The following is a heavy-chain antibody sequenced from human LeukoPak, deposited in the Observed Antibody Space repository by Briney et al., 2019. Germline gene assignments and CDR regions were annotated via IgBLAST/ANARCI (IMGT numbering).Heavy chain of an antibody. V-gene: IGHV4-34*01. CDR3: ARKYCSSTSCDFFWFDS. D-gene: IGHD2-2*01. Sequence: SETLSLTCAVYGGSFSGYYWSWIRQPPGKGLEWIGEIHHSGSTNYNPSLKSRVTISVDKTKNQFSLKLSSVTAADTAVYFCARKYCSSTSCDFFWFDSWGQGTLATVSS. J-gene: IGHJ5*01. CDR1: GGSFSGYY. CDR2: IHHSGST.